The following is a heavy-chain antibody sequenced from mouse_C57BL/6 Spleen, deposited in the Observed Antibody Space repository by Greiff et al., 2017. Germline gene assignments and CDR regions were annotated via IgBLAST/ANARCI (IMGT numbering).Heavy chain of an antibody. CDR2: IYPSDSET. D-gene: IGHD1-1*01. V-gene: IGHV1-61*01. CDR3: ARGGITTVVATDAMDY. CDR1: GYTFTSYW. Sequence: VQLQQSGAELVRPGSSVKLSCKASGYTFTSYWMDWVKQRPGQGLEWIGNIYPSDSETHYNQKFKDKATLTVDKSSSTAYMQLSSLTSEDSAVYYCARGGITTVVATDAMDYWGQGTSVTVSS. J-gene: IGHJ4*01.